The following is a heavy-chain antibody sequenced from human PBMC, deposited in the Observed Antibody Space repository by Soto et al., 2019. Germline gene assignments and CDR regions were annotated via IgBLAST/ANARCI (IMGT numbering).Heavy chain of an antibody. CDR1: GGSISSSSFH. Sequence: PSETLSLTCTVSGGSISSSSFHWGWIRQPPGKGLEWIGSIYYSGSTYYSPSLKSRVTISVDTSKNQFSLKLSSVTAADTAVYYCADTLVRGDAGTGFAYSAQGTLVTVSS. D-gene: IGHD3-10*01. CDR3: ADTLVRGDAGTGFAY. V-gene: IGHV4-39*01. CDR2: IYYSGST. J-gene: IGHJ4*02.